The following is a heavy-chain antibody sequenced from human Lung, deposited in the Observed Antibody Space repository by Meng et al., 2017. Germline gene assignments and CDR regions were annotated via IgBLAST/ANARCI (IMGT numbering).Heavy chain of an antibody. Sequence: VQLWDCGGVVVHTGKSLGLSVEASGFSFSSYGMPWVRQAPGKGLEWVAVIWNDGSNQYYADSVKGRFSISRDNSKNTLFLQMNSLRAEDTAMYFCARDERATQFEYWGQGTLVTVSS. V-gene: IGHV3-33*01. CDR3: ARDERATQFEY. J-gene: IGHJ4*02. CDR1: GFSFSSYG. CDR2: IWNDGSNQ.